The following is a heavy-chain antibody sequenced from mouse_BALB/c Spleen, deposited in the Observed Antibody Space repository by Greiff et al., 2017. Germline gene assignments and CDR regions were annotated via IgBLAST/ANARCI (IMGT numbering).Heavy chain of an antibody. D-gene: IGHD1-1*01. V-gene: IGHV1-31*01. Sequence: VQLQQSGPELVKPGASVKISCKASGYSFTGYYMHWVKQSHVKSLEWIGRINPYNGATSYNQNFKDKASLTVDKSSSTAYMELHSLTSEDSAVYYCARSYGSSFYYAMDYWGQGTSVTVSS. CDR3: ARSYGSSFYYAMDY. J-gene: IGHJ4*01. CDR2: INPYNGAT. CDR1: GYSFTGYY.